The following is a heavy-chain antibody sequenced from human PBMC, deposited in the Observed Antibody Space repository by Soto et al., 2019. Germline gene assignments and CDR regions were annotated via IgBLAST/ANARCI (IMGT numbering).Heavy chain of an antibody. CDR2: IIPIFGTA. CDR3: AKVMYSCPMGYYYGMDV. Sequence: QAQLEQSGGEVKKPGSSVKVSCKASRVAFSKFIVTWVRQAPGLGLEWVGGIIPIFGTANYAQKFQGRVTITADESTSTPYIEVNTLRSEHTAVYYCAKVMYSCPMGYYYGMDVWGQGTTVTVSS. CDR1: RVAFSKFI. D-gene: IGHD1-26*01. V-gene: IGHV1-69*01. J-gene: IGHJ6*02.